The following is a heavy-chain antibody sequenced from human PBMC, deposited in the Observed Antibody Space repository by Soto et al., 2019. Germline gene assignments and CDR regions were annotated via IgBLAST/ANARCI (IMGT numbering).Heavy chain of an antibody. CDR1: GGSFGGYC. CDR3: ARYDSRDYYNNL. J-gene: IGHJ5*02. Sequence: SETLSLRTTVYGGSFGGYCGSWIRQPPGKGLEWIGEINHSGSTNYNPSLKSRVTISVDTSKNQFSLKLSSVTAADMAVYYCARYDSRDYYNNLWGQRTLGSVSS. D-gene: IGHD3-22*01. V-gene: IGHV4-34*01. CDR2: INHSGST.